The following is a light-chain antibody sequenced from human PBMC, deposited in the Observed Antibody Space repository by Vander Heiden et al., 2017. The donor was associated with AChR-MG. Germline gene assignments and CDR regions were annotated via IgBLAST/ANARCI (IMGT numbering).Light chain of an antibody. V-gene: IGKV1-5*03. Sequence: DIQMTQSPSTLSASVGDRVTITCRASQSIASWLAWYQQKPGKAPNLLIYKASSLDFGVPSRFSGGESATDFTLTISGLQADDSATYYCQQDSEYPYTFGQGTKLEIK. CDR3: QQDSEYPYT. J-gene: IGKJ2*01. CDR1: QSIASW. CDR2: KAS.